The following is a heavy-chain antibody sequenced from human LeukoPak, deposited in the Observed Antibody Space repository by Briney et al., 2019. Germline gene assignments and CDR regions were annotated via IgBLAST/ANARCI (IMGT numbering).Heavy chain of an antibody. CDR1: GYNFTRYW. V-gene: IGHV5-51*01. CDR3: ARHMGVYGSGSYYPDY. CDR2: IYPGDSDT. J-gene: IGHJ4*02. Sequence: GESLKISCKAPGYNFTRYWIGWVRQMPGKGLEWMGIIYPGDSDTRYNPPFQGQVTISVDKSISTAYLQWGTLKASDTAMYYCARHMGVYGSGSYYPDYWGQGTPVTVSS. D-gene: IGHD3-10*01.